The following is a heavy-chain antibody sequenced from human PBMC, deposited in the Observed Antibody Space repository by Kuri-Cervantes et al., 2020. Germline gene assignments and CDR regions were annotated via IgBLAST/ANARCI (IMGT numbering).Heavy chain of an antibody. Sequence: GESLKISCAASGFTFSSYDMHWVRQATGKGLEWVSAIGTAGDTYYPGSVKGRFTISRDNAKNSLYLQINSLRAEDTAVYYCARDLRGYSYGAETFDYWGQGTLVTVSS. V-gene: IGHV3-13*01. J-gene: IGHJ4*02. D-gene: IGHD5-18*01. CDR1: GFTFSSYD. CDR3: ARDLRGYSYGAETFDY. CDR2: IGTAGDT.